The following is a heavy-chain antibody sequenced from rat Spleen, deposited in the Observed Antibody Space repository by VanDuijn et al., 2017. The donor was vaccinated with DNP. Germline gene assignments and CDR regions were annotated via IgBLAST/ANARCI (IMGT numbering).Heavy chain of an antibody. CDR2: ISYDGSST. D-gene: IGHD1-11*01. CDR3: ARLRYAMDA. Sequence: EVQLVESGGGLVQPGRSLKLSCAASGFTFSDYNMAWVRQAPKKGLEWVATISYDGSSTYYRDSVKGRFTISRDNAKSTLYLQMDSLRSEDTATYYCARLRYAMDAWGQGTSVTVSS. V-gene: IGHV5-7*01. J-gene: IGHJ4*01. CDR1: GFTFSDYN.